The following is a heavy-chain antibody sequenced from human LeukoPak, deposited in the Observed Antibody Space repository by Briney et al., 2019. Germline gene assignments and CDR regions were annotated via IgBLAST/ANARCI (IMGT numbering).Heavy chain of an antibody. CDR2: IIPIFGTA. V-gene: IGHV1-69*01. D-gene: IGHD1-1*01. Sequence: SVKVSCKASGGTFSSYSISWVRQAPGQGLEWMGGIIPIFGTANYAQKFQGRVTITADESTRTAYMELSSLRSEDTAVYYCARDRLGATTDFDYWGQGTLVTVSS. J-gene: IGHJ4*02. CDR1: GGTFSSYS. CDR3: ARDRLGATTDFDY.